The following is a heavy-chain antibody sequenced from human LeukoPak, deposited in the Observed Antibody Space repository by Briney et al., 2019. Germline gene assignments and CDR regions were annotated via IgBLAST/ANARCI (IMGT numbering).Heavy chain of an antibody. J-gene: IGHJ5*02. CDR2: IYYSGST. V-gene: IGHV4-59*12. Sequence: SETLSLTCTVSGGSISSYYWSWIRQPPGKGVEWIGYIYYSGSTNYNPSLKSRVTISVDTSKNQFSLKLSSVTAADTAVYYCAREYLYYYGSVHWFDPWGQGTLVTVSS. CDR3: AREYLYYYGSVHWFDP. CDR1: GGSISSYY. D-gene: IGHD3-10*01.